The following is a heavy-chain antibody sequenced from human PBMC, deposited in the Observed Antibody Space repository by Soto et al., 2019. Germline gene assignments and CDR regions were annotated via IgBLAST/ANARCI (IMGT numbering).Heavy chain of an antibody. CDR3: ARDGDDILTGYSSYFDY. D-gene: IGHD3-9*01. V-gene: IGHV1-69*12. Sequence: QVQLVQSGAEVKKPGSSVKVSCKAPGGTFSSYAISWVRQAPGQGLEWMGGIIPIFGTANYAQKFQGRVTITADESTSTAYMELSSLRSEDTAVYYCARDGDDILTGYSSYFDYWGQGTLVTVSS. CDR1: GGTFSSYA. CDR2: IIPIFGTA. J-gene: IGHJ4*02.